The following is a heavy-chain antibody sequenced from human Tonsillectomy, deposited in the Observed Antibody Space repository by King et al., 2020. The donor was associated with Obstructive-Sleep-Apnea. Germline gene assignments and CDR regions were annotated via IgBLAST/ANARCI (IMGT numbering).Heavy chain of an antibody. Sequence: VQLVESGGGLVRPGRSLILSCAASGFNFDDYAMHWVRQAPGKGLEWVSGISWNSGSIGYADSVKGRFTISRDNAKNSLYLQMNRLRAEDTALYYCAKDLSSGWYFLLDFWGQGTLVTVSS. CDR2: ISWNSGSI. V-gene: IGHV3-9*01. J-gene: IGHJ4*02. CDR1: GFNFDDYA. CDR3: AKDLSSGWYFLLDF. D-gene: IGHD6-19*01.